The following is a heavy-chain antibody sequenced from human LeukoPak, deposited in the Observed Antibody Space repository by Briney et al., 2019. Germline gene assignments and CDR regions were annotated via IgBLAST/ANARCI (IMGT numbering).Heavy chain of an antibody. CDR2: IYYSGST. D-gene: IGHD3-22*01. CDR1: GGSVSSGSYY. V-gene: IGHV4-61*01. CDR3: ARVKGGYFDY. Sequence: SETLSLTCTVSGGSVSSGSYYWSWIRQPPGKGLEWIGNIYYSGSTNYNPSLKSRVTISVDTSKNQFSLELSSVTAADTAVYYCARVKGGYFDYWGQGTLVTVSS. J-gene: IGHJ4*02.